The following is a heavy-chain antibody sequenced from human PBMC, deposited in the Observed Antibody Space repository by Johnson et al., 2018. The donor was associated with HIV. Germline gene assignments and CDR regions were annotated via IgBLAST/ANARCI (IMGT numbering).Heavy chain of an antibody. CDR2: ISYDGSNK. D-gene: IGHD3-16*01. CDR1: GFTFSSYA. V-gene: IGHV3-30*04. Sequence: QVQLVESGGGVVQPGRSLRLSCAASGFTFSSYAMHWVRQAPGKGLEWVAVISYDGSNKYYADSVKGRFTISRDNSKNTLSLQMNSLRAEDTAVYYCTKMGALGAFDIWGQGTMVTVSS. CDR3: TKMGALGAFDI. J-gene: IGHJ3*02.